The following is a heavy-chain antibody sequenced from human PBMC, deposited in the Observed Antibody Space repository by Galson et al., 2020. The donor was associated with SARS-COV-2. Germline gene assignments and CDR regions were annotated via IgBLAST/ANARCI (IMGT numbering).Heavy chain of an antibody. V-gene: IGHV4-34*01. CDR3: ARVNRWDIVVGPAAMGGWFDP. J-gene: IGHJ5*02. Sequence: SQTLSLTCAVYGGSFSGYYWSWIRQPPGKGLEWIGEINHSGSTNYNPSLKSRVTISVDTSKNQFSLKLSSVTAADTAVYYCARVNRWDIVVGPAAMGGWFDPWGQGTLGTVSS. CDR2: INHSGST. CDR1: GGSFSGYY. D-gene: IGHD2-2*01.